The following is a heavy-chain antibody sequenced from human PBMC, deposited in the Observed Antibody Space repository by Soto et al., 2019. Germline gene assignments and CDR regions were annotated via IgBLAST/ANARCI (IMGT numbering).Heavy chain of an antibody. CDR2: INHSGST. J-gene: IGHJ5*02. CDR3: ARDRRLITMVRGVSLWFDP. D-gene: IGHD3-10*01. Sequence: SETLSLTCAVYGGSFSGYYWSWIRQPPGKGLEWIGEINHSGSTNYNPSLKSRVTISVDTSKNQFSLKLSSVTAADTPVYYCARDRRLITMVRGVSLWFDPWGQGTLVTVSS. CDR1: GGSFSGYY. V-gene: IGHV4-34*01.